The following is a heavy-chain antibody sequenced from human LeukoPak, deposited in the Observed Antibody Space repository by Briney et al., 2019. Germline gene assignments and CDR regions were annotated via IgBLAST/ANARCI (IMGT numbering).Heavy chain of an antibody. J-gene: IGHJ4*02. V-gene: IGHV3-48*02. D-gene: IGHD6-19*01. CDR1: GFTFSSYM. CDR3: ARRGSGSGWYDY. CDR2: ITGSSDTV. Sequence: GGSLRLSCAASGFTFSSYMMNWVRQAPGKGLEWVSYITGSSDTVHYADSVKGRFTISRDNAKNSLYLQMNSLRDEDTAVYYCARRGSGSGWYDYWGQGTLVTVSS.